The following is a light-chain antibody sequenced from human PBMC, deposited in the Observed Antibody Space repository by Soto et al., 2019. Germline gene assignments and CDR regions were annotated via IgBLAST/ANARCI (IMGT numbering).Light chain of an antibody. V-gene: IGKV2-28*01. CDR2: LGS. CDR1: QRLLHSNGNNF. CDR3: MKALPTPYT. J-gene: IGKJ2*01. Sequence: EIVMTQSPPSLTVTPGEPASISCRSSQRLLHSNGNNFLDWYLQKPGQSPQLLIYLGSNRASGVTDRGSGSGAGTDFTLKISRVEAEDVGVYYCMKALPTPYTFGQGTKLEIK.